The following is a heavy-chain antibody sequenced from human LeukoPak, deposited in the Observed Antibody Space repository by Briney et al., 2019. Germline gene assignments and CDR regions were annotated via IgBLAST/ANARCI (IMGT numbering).Heavy chain of an antibody. V-gene: IGHV4-31*03. J-gene: IGHJ4*02. CDR2: IYYSGST. Sequence: PSETLSLTCTVSGGSISSGGYYWSWIRQHPGKGLEWIGYIYYSGSTYYNPSLKSRVTISVDTSKNQFSLKLSSVTAADTAVYYCARGGLDDILTGYYIPYYFDYWGQGTLVTVSS. CDR1: GGSISSGGYY. D-gene: IGHD3-9*01. CDR3: ARGGLDDILTGYYIPYYFDY.